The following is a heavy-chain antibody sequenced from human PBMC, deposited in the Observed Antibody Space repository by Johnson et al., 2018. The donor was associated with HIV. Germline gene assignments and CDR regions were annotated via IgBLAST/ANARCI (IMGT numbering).Heavy chain of an antibody. V-gene: IGHV3-15*01. CDR3: TSERGRYYDSSNDAFDM. D-gene: IGHD3-22*01. CDR2: IKSKTGGGTT. CDR1: RFTFSDYY. Sequence: EVLLVESGGGVVQPGRSLRLSCAASRFTFSDYYMSWIRQTPGKGLEWLGRIKSKTGGGTTDYAAPVKGRFTISRDDSKNTLYLQMNSLKTEDTAVYYCTSERGRYYDSSNDAFDMWGQGTMVTVSS. J-gene: IGHJ3*02.